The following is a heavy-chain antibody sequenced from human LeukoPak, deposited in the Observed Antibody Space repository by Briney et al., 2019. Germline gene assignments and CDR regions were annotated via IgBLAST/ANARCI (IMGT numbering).Heavy chain of an antibody. V-gene: IGHV1-18*01. CDR3: VRGDTTLAPTSLGS. Sequence: ASVKVSCKASGYTFRNYGITWVRQAPGQGPEWMGWITTYNGNTNYAPKFQGRVTMTTDTYTSTAYMELGSLTSDDSAVYYCVRGDTTLAPTSLGSWGQGTLVTVSS. CDR2: ITTYNGNT. J-gene: IGHJ4*02. D-gene: IGHD1-1*01. CDR1: GYTFRNYG.